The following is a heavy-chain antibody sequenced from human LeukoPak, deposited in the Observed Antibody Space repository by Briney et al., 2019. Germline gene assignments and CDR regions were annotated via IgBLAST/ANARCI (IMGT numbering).Heavy chain of an antibody. Sequence: SETLSLTCTVSGCSISSGYYWGWIRQPPGKGLEWIGSIYHSGSTYYNPSLKSRVTISVDTSKNQFSLKLSSVTAADTAVYYCARAPDDSIGYSTEDYWGQGTLVTVSS. V-gene: IGHV4-38-2*02. CDR2: IYHSGST. CDR3: ARAPDDSIGYSTEDY. D-gene: IGHD3-22*01. CDR1: GCSISSGYY. J-gene: IGHJ4*02.